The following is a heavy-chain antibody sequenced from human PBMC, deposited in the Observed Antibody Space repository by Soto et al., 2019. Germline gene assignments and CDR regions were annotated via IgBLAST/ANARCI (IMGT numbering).Heavy chain of an antibody. CDR3: VRDIGSIGYFAY. J-gene: IGHJ4*02. V-gene: IGHV4-59*08. D-gene: IGHD3-22*01. Sequence: SETLSLTCTVSGGSISSYYWSWIRQPPGKGLEWIGYIYYSGSTNYNPSLKSRVTISVDTSKNQFSLKLSSVTAADTAVYYCVRDIGSIGYFAYWGQGTLVTVSS. CDR2: IYYSGST. CDR1: GGSISSYY.